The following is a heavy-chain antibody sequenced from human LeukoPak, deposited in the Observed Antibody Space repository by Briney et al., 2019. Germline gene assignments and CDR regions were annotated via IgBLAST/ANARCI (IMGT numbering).Heavy chain of an antibody. CDR3: ARIDGYNKPVDY. D-gene: IGHD5-24*01. CDR1: GGTFSSYA. V-gene: IGHV1-69*04. Sequence: SEKVSCKASGGTFSSYAISWVRQAPGQGLEWMGRIIPILGIANYAQKFQGRVTITADKSTSTAYMELSSLRSEDTAVYYCARIDGYNKPVDYWGQGTLVTVSS. CDR2: IIPILGIA. J-gene: IGHJ4*02.